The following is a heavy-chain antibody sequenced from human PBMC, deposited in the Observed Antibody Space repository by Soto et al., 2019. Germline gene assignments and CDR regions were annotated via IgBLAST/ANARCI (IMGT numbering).Heavy chain of an antibody. J-gene: IGHJ3*01. CDR3: AKDNRAKWLDGWGESFHV. CDR1: GFTFDDYP. D-gene: IGHD6-19*01. CDR2: ISWDGDST. V-gene: IGHV3-43*01. Sequence: EVQLVESGGAVVQPGGSLRLSCAASGFTFDDYPMHWVRQAPGKGLEWVSLISWDGDSTSLADSVKGRFTVSRDNNKNSLYLQMNSLRTEDTALYFCAKDNRAKWLDGWGESFHVWGQGTMVTVSS.